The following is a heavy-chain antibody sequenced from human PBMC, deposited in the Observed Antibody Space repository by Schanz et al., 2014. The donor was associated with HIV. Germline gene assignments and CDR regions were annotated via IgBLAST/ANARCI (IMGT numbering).Heavy chain of an antibody. Sequence: QGQLVESGGGVVRPGRSLRLSCTATGFTFNVYGMHWVRQAPGKGLEWVARISPDGHNQHYADSKKGRFTISRDNFKNSLQLQMGSRSPDDTAVYYCAEGYTSSSVFDLWGRGALVTVSS. CDR3: AEGYTSSSVFDL. J-gene: IGHJ2*01. V-gene: IGHV3-30*03. CDR1: GFTFNVYG. CDR2: ISPDGHNQ. D-gene: IGHD6-6*01.